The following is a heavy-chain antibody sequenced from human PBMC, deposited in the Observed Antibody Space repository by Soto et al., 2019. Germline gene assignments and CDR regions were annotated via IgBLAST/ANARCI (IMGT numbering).Heavy chain of an antibody. D-gene: IGHD5-12*01. CDR1: GFTFSNYS. Sequence: QVHLVESGGGVVQPGTSLRLSCAASGFTFSNYSMHWVRQAPGKGLEWVAVISKDGDKKSYADSVKGRFTISRDNSKNSLYLQMNSLSPEDTAVHYCAREWSVDNPGYWGQGTQVTVSS. J-gene: IGHJ4*02. CDR2: ISKDGDKK. V-gene: IGHV3-30-3*01. CDR3: AREWSVDNPGY.